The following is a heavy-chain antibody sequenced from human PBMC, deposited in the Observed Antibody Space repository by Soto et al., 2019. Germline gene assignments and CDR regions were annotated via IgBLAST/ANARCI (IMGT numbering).Heavy chain of an antibody. CDR1: GGTFSSYA. D-gene: IGHD2-8*01. Sequence: GASVKVSCKASGGTFSSYAISWVRQAPGQGLEWMGGIIPIFGTANYAQKFQGRVTITADESTSTAYMELSSLRSEDTAVYYCARCLYSYAKMYLSMDVWGQGTTVTVSS. CDR3: ARCLYSYAKMYLSMDV. J-gene: IGHJ6*02. V-gene: IGHV1-69*13. CDR2: IIPIFGTA.